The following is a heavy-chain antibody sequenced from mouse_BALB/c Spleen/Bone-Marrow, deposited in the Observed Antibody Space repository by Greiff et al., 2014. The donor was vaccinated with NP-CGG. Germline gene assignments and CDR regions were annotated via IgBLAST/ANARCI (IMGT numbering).Heavy chain of an antibody. CDR2: ISSGGSYT. CDR3: ARRGYGNSYWYFDV. CDR1: GFTFSSYG. D-gene: IGHD2-10*02. Sequence: DVMLVESGGDLVKPGGSLKLSCAASGFTFSSYGMSWVRQTPDKRLEWVATISSGGSYTYYPDSVKGRFTISRDNAKNTLYLQMSNLKSEDTAMYYCARRGYGNSYWYFDVWGAGTTVTVSS. V-gene: IGHV5-6*02. J-gene: IGHJ1*01.